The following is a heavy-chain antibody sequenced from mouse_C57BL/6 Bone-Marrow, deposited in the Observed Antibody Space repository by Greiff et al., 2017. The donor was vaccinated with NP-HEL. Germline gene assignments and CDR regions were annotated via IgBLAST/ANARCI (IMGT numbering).Heavy chain of an antibody. CDR2: ISYDGSN. V-gene: IGHV3-6*01. CDR1: GYSITSGYY. CDR3: ARKDYGSSNFDY. Sequence: EVQLQQSGPGLVKPSQSLSLTCSVTGYSITSGYYWNWIRQFPGNKLEWMGYISYDGSNNYNPSLKNRISITRDTSKNQFFLKLNSVTTEDTATYYCARKDYGSSNFDYWGQGTTLTVSS. J-gene: IGHJ2*01. D-gene: IGHD1-1*01.